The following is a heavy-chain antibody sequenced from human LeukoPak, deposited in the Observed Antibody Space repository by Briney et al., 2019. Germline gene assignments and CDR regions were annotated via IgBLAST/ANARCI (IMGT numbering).Heavy chain of an antibody. CDR3: AKGIGDYGDTVDY. CDR1: GFTFSDYS. J-gene: IGHJ4*02. V-gene: IGHV3-21*04. CDR2: LSSSSSNI. D-gene: IGHD4-17*01. Sequence: GGSLRLSCAASGFTFSDYSMNWVRQAPGKGLEWVSSLSSSSSNIYYADSVKGRFTISRDNSKNTLYLQMNSLRAEDTAVYYCAKGIGDYGDTVDYWGQGTLVTVSS.